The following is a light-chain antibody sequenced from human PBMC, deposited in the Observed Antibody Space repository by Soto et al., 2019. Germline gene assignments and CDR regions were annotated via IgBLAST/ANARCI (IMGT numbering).Light chain of an antibody. J-gene: IGLJ1*01. Sequence: QSALTQPASVSGSPGQSITISCTGTSSDVGGYNYVSWYQQHPGKAPKLMIYEVTNRPSGVSNRFSGSKSGNTASLTISGLQAEDEADYYCTSYTSSITRVFGRGTKLTVL. CDR3: TSYTSSITRV. CDR2: EVT. V-gene: IGLV2-14*01. CDR1: SSDVGGYNY.